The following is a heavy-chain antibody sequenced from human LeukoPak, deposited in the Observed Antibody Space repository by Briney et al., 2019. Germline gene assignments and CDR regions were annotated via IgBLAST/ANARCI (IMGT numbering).Heavy chain of an antibody. D-gene: IGHD2-21*02. CDR1: GFTFSSYW. CDR2: IQSDGTTT. V-gene: IGHV3-74*01. Sequence: GGSLRLSCSGSGFTFSSYWMRWVRQAPGKGLEWVSLIQSDGTTTSYADSVKGRFTISRDNAKNTVYLQMDSLGAEDTAVYFCARRYCGGGCYSRRMYYFGYWGQGTLVSVSS. J-gene: IGHJ4*02. CDR3: ARRYCGGGCYSRRMYYFGY.